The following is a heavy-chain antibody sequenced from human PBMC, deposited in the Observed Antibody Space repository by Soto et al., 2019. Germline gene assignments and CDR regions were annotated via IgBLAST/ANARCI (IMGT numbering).Heavy chain of an antibody. V-gene: IGHV5-51*01. Sequence: GESLKISCKGSGYSFTSYWIGWVRQMPGKGLEWMGIIYPGDSDTRYSPSFQGQVTISADKSISTAYLQWSSLKASDTAMYYCARQRERITIFGVAPRGYYYYGMDVWGQGTTVTVSS. CDR2: IYPGDSDT. J-gene: IGHJ6*02. D-gene: IGHD3-3*01. CDR1: GYSFTSYW. CDR3: ARQRERITIFGVAPRGYYYYGMDV.